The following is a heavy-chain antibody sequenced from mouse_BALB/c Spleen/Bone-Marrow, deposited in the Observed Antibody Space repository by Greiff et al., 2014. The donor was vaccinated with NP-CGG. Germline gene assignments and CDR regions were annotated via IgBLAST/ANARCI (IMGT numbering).Heavy chain of an antibody. J-gene: IGHJ4*01. CDR3: ARDTMDY. Sequence: VQRVESGPELVKPGASVRISCKASGYTFTSYYIHWVKQRPGQGLEWIGWIYPGNVNTKYNEKFKGKATLTADKSSSTAYMQLSSLTSEDSAVYFCARDTMDYWGRGTSVTVSS. CDR2: IYPGNVNT. V-gene: IGHV1S56*01. CDR1: GYTFTSYY.